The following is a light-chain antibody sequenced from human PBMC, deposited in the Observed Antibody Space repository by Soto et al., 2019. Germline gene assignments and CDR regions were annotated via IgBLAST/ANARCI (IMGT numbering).Light chain of an antibody. CDR1: QSVSSSF. V-gene: IGKV3-20*01. CDR2: AAS. CDR3: QQYGSPGT. J-gene: IGKJ1*01. Sequence: ESVLTQSPGTLSLSPGERATLSCRASQSVSSSFLAWYQQKPGQAPRLLIHAASTGATGIPARFRGSGSGTDFTLTISSLEPEDFAVYYCQQYGSPGTFGQGTKVDIK.